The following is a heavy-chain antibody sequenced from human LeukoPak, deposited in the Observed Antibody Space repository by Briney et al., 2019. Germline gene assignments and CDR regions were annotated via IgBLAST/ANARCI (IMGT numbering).Heavy chain of an antibody. CDR3: ARAHYYYYYMDV. CDR1: GFTFSSSA. Sequence: GSLRLSCAASGFTFSSSAMSWIRQSPGKGLEWIGNIYYRGTTNYNPSLKSRVTISVDTSKNQFSLKLSSVTAADTAVYYCARAHYYYYYMDVWGKGTTVTVSS. CDR2: IYYRGTT. V-gene: IGHV4-59*01. J-gene: IGHJ6*03.